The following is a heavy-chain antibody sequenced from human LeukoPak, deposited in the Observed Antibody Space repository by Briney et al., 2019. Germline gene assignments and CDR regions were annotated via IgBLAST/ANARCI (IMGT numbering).Heavy chain of an antibody. CDR3: ARDLDWVFDL. CDR2: ISTYNGNT. V-gene: IGHV1-18*01. CDR1: GYTFTDYN. Sequence: ASVKVSCKASGYTFTDYNFSWVRLAPGQGLEWMGWISTYNGNTKYARNLQGRVTMTTDTSTSTAYMELRSLRSDDTAVYYCARDLDWVFDLWGRGTLVTVPS. D-gene: IGHD3-9*01. J-gene: IGHJ2*01.